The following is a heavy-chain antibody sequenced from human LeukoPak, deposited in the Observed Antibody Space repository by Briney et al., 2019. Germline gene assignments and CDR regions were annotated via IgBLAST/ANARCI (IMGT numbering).Heavy chain of an antibody. Sequence: KTSETLSLTCTVSGDSISSGDYYWSWIRQPPGKGLEWIACIDYSGGSYYNPSLKSRVTMSLDTSKNQFSLKLNSVTAADTAVYYCARAGRSRRFDPWGQGTLVTVSS. CDR3: ARAGRSRRFDP. CDR2: IDYSGGS. D-gene: IGHD6-13*01. J-gene: IGHJ5*02. CDR1: GDSISSGDYY. V-gene: IGHV4-30-4*01.